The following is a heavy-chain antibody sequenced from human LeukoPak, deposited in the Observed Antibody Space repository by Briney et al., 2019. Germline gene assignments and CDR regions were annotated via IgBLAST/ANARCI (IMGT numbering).Heavy chain of an antibody. J-gene: IGHJ3*01. V-gene: IGHV4-34*01. D-gene: IGHD2-21*01. CDR1: GGSFSTYY. CDR2: IYHTGST. Sequence: SETLSLTCAVYGGSFSTYYWSWIRQPPGKGLEWIGDIYHTGSTTYSPSLKSRVTISVDTSKKQFSLSLTSVTAADTAVYYCARVGYPTQRRVLSAVSIPTAGAFDVWGQGTLVTVSS. CDR3: ARVGYPTQRRVLSAVSIPTAGAFDV.